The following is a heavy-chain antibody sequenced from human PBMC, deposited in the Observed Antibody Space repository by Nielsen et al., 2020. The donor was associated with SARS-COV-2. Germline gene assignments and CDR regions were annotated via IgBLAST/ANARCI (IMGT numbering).Heavy chain of an antibody. CDR2: MNPNSGNT. Sequence: ASVKVSCKASGYTFTSYDINWVRQATGQGLEWMGWMNPNSGNTGYAQKFQGRVTITADESTSTAYMELSSLRSEDTAVYYCAILKAGNWGQGTTVTVSS. V-gene: IGHV1-8*01. CDR3: AILKAGN. J-gene: IGHJ6*02. CDR1: GYTFTSYD. D-gene: IGHD1-14*01.